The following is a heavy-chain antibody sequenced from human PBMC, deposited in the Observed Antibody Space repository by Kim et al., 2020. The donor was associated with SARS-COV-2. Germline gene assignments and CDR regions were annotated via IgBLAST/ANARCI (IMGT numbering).Heavy chain of an antibody. V-gene: IGHV3-30*04. Sequence: SMKGRVTISRDNSKNTLYLQMQLNSRRGEDTAVYYCTRNRAIGNYYYGMDVWGQGTTVTVSS. CDR3: TRNRAIGNYYYGMDV. D-gene: IGHD3-22*01. J-gene: IGHJ6*02.